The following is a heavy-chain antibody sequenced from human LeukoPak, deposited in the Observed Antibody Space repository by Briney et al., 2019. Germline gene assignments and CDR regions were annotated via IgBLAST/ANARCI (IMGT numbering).Heavy chain of an antibody. J-gene: IGHJ4*02. D-gene: IGHD5-18*01. Sequence: SETLSLTCTVSGGSISSYYWSWIRQPAGKGLEWIGRIYTSGSTNYNPSLKSRVTMLVDTSKNQFSLKLSSVTAADTAVYYCARVVVDTAMVYAGFDYWGQGTLVTVSS. CDR3: ARVVVDTAMVYAGFDY. V-gene: IGHV4-4*07. CDR2: IYTSGST. CDR1: GGSISSYY.